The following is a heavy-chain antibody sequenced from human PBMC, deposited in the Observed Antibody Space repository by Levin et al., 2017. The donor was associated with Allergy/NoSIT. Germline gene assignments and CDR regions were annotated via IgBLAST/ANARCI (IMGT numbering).Heavy chain of an antibody. Sequence: GVSLRLSCSASGFTFSSYSMNWVRQAPGKGLEWVSSINPSSAIIHYADSVKGRFTVSRDNAKNSLYLQMNGLRTEDTAVYYCARDRGFGDYDFYYWGQGTLVTVSS. J-gene: IGHJ4*02. CDR3: ARDRGFGDYDFYY. CDR1: GFTFSSYS. D-gene: IGHD4-17*01. V-gene: IGHV3-21*01. CDR2: INPSSAII.